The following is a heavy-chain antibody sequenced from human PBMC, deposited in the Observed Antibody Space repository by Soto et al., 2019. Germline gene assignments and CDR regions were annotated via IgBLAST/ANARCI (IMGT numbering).Heavy chain of an antibody. D-gene: IGHD4-17*01. J-gene: IGHJ2*01. CDR3: GTGTTVGPGWSFAL. Sequence: QVQLVQSGAEVKQTGASVKVSCKASGYSFTNFALHWVRQAPGQRLEWVGRINAVNGNTKYSEKFQDRVTIMRDTSPDTAFVELTSLRAEDTAVYYRGTGTTVGPGWSFALLCRGPLVTVSS. CDR2: INAVNGNT. V-gene: IGHV1-3*01. CDR1: GYSFTNFA.